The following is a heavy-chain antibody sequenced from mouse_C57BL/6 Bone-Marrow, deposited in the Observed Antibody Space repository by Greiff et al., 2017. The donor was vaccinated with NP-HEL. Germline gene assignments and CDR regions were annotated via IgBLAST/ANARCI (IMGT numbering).Heavy chain of an antibody. J-gene: IGHJ2*01. D-gene: IGHD2-1*01. V-gene: IGHV1-26*01. CDR1: GYTFTDYY. CDR3: AIYPYGNEDYFDY. CDR2: INPNNGGT. Sequence: VQLKQSGPELVKPGASVKISCKASGYTFTDYYMNWVKQSHGKSLEWIGDINPNNGGTSYNQKFKGKATLTVDKSSSTAYMELRSLTSEDSAVYYCAIYPYGNEDYFDYWGQGTTLTVSS.